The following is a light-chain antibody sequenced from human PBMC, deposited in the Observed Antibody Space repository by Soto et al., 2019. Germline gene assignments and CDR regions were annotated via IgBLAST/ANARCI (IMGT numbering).Light chain of an antibody. J-gene: IGKJ1*01. CDR3: QQRRYWPVT. Sequence: EIVLTQSPAILSMSPGDRATLSCRASQSVSSYFAWYQQKPGQAPRLLIYDASNRATGVPARFSGSGSGTDFTLTISSLEPEDFAVYYCQQRRYWPVTFGQGPKVEIK. CDR2: DAS. CDR1: QSVSSY. V-gene: IGKV3-11*01.